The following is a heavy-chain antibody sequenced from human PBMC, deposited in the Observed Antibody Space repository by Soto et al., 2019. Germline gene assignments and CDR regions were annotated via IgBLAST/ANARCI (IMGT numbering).Heavy chain of an antibody. CDR2: VYYTGTT. J-gene: IGHJ4*02. Sequence: PSETLSLTCTISGASIRSSYWSWVRQPPGRGLEWIGYVYYTGTTNSNPSLKSRVTISADTSKNLFSLKVVSVTPADTDVYFCARDMSGGSSWYEFDSWGPGTLVTVSS. CDR3: ARDMSGGSSWYEFDS. D-gene: IGHD6-13*01. V-gene: IGHV4-59*01. CDR1: GASIRSSY.